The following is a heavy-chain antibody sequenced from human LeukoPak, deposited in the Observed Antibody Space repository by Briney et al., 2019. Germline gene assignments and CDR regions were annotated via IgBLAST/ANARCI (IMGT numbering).Heavy chain of an antibody. D-gene: IGHD1-26*01. CDR2: IYLSGGT. CDR3: ARVVDRWVGEGYFDP. V-gene: IGHV4-59*01. CDR1: GGSISNYY. Sequence: RASETLSLTCTVSGGSISNYYWSWIRQPPGKGLEWIGHIYLSGGTNYNPSLKSRATISVDTSKNQFSLMLRSVTAADTAVYYCARVVDRWVGEGYFDPWGQGTLVTVSS. J-gene: IGHJ5*02.